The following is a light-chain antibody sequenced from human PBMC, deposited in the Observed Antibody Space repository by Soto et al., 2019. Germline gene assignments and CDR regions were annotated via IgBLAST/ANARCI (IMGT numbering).Light chain of an antibody. Sequence: QSVLTQPASVSGSPGQSITISCTGTSSDVGGYNYVSWYQQHPGKAPKLMIYEVSNRPSGVSNRFSGSKSGNTASLTISGLQAEDEADYYCSSCTSSSTPYVFGTGTKSPS. J-gene: IGLJ1*01. CDR1: SSDVGGYNY. V-gene: IGLV2-14*01. CDR3: SSCTSSSTPYV. CDR2: EVS.